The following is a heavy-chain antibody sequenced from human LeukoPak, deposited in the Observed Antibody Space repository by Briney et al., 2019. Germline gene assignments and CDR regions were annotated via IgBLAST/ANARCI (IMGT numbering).Heavy chain of an antibody. CDR1: GDSVSSGSYY. J-gene: IGHJ5*02. CDR2: IYYSGST. D-gene: IGHD2-15*01. Sequence: SETLSLMCTVSGDSVSSGSYYWSWIRQPPGKGLEWIGSIYYSGSTYYNPSLNSRVIISEDTSENQFSLKLSSVTAADTAVYYCARHPSLRYCSAGTCWFDPWGQGTLVTVSS. CDR3: ARHPSLRYCSAGTCWFDP. V-gene: IGHV4-39*01.